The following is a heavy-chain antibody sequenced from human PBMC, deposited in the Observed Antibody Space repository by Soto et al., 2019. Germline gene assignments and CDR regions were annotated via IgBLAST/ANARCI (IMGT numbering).Heavy chain of an antibody. D-gene: IGHD3-10*01. CDR2: IYYSGVT. CDR3: ARDLRGRGSGRFDP. J-gene: IGHJ5*02. V-gene: IGHV4-31*02. Sequence: WTWIRQHPGKGPEWIGYIYYSGVTYYNPSLKSRVTISVDTSKNQFSLKLSSMTAADTAVYFCARDLRGRGSGRFDPWGQGTLVTVSS.